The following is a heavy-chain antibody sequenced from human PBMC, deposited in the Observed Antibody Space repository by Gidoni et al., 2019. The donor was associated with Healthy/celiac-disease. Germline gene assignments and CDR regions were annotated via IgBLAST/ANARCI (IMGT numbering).Heavy chain of an antibody. CDR1: GFTFSCSA. J-gene: IGHJ5*02. Sequence: EVQLVESGGGLVQPGGSLKLSCAASGFTFSCSAMHWVRQASGKGLEWVGRIRSKANSYATAYAASVKGRFTISRDDSKNTAYLQMNSLKTEDTAVYYCTRHLDTEQQLVWFDPWGQGTLVTVSS. CDR2: IRSKANSYAT. D-gene: IGHD6-13*01. V-gene: IGHV3-73*02. CDR3: TRHLDTEQQLVWFDP.